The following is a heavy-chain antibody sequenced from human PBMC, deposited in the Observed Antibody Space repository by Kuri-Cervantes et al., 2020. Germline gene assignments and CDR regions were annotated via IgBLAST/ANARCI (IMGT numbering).Heavy chain of an antibody. CDR2: ISWNSGSI. V-gene: IGHV3-9*01. CDR1: GFTFDDYS. D-gene: IGHD2-15*01. J-gene: IGHJ2*01. CDR3: EKASGFFDL. Sequence: SLKISCASSGFTFDDYSMHWVRQAPGKGLEWVSGISWNSGSICYADSVKGRFTISRDNDKNSLYLQMNSLRAEDTALYYCEKASGFFDLWGRGTLVTVSS.